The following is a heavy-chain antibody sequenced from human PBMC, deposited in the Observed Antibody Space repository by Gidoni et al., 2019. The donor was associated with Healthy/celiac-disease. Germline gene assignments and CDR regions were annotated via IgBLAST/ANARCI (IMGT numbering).Heavy chain of an antibody. CDR2: MNPNSGNT. Sequence: QVQLVQSGAEVKKPGASVKVSCKASGYTFTSYDINWVRQATGQGLEWMGWMNPNSGNTGDAQKFQGRVTMTRNTSISTAYMELSSLRSEDTAVYYCARGPRYCSGGSCYRRPYGMDVWGQGTTVTVSS. V-gene: IGHV1-8*01. CDR1: GYTFTSYD. CDR3: ARGPRYCSGGSCYRRPYGMDV. J-gene: IGHJ6*02. D-gene: IGHD2-15*01.